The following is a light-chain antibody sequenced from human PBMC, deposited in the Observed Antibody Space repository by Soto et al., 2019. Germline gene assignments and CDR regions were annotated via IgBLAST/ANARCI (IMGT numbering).Light chain of an antibody. Sequence: EIVLTQSPVTLSLSPGESATLCCRPSQSVSSDFLAWYQEKPGQAPRLLXYGASNRATGIPDRFSGSGSGTAFTLTISRLEPEDFAVYYCRQYGRSLGFAFGGGTKVDIK. CDR2: GAS. CDR3: RQYGRSLGFA. CDR1: QSVSSDF. J-gene: IGKJ4*01. V-gene: IGKV3-20*01.